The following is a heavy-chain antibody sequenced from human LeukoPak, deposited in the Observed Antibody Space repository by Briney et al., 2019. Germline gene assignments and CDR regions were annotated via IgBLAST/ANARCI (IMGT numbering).Heavy chain of an antibody. V-gene: IGHV3-30-3*01. CDR1: GFTFSSYA. D-gene: IGHD3-22*01. Sequence: GGSLRLSCAASGFTFSSYAMHWVRQAPGKGLEWVAVISYDGSNKYYADSVKGRFTISRDNSKNTLYLQMNSLRAEDTAVYYCARDRFYDSSGYSITHHYYYYGMDVWGQGTTVTVSS. J-gene: IGHJ6*02. CDR3: ARDRFYDSSGYSITHHYYYYGMDV. CDR2: ISYDGSNK.